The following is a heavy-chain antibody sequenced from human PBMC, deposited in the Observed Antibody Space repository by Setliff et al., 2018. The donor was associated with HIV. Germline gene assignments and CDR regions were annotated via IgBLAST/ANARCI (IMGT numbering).Heavy chain of an antibody. CDR1: GGTFENYA. D-gene: IGHD2-21*01. CDR3: ARLIPSAYFGPRQDALDV. Sequence: SVKVSCKASGGTFENYAISWVRQAPGQGLEWMGKIIPIFDTTIYAEKFQGRITISADKSTATAYLELNSLRSEDSAIYYCARLIPSAYFGPRQDALDVWGQGARVTV. J-gene: IGHJ3*01. CDR2: IIPIFDTT. V-gene: IGHV1-69*06.